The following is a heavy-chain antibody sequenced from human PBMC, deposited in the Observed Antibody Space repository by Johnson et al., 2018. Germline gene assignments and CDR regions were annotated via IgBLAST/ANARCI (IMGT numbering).Heavy chain of an antibody. Sequence: QVQLVESGAEVKKPGSSVKVSCKASGGTFSSYAISWVRQAPGQGLEWMGGIIPIFGTANYAQKFQGRVTITADESTSTAYMERGSLGSEDTAVDYCAREGGAAAGSDYYYGMDVWGQGTTVTVSS. J-gene: IGHJ6*02. CDR1: GGTFSSYA. D-gene: IGHD6-13*01. V-gene: IGHV1-69*01. CDR3: AREGGAAAGSDYYYGMDV. CDR2: IIPIFGTA.